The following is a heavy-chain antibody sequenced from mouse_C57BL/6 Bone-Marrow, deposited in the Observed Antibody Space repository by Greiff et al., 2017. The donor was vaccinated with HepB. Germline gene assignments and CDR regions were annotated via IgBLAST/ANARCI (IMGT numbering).Heavy chain of an antibody. D-gene: IGHD1-1*01. V-gene: IGHV5-12*01. CDR3: ARQGSMTTVVADWYFDV. CDR1: GFTFSDYY. CDR2: IINGGGST. Sequence: EVQLVESGGGLVQPGGSLKLSCAASGFTFSDYYMYWVRQTPEKRLEWVAYIINGGGSTYYPDTVKGRFTISRDNAKNTLYLQMSRLKSEDTAMYYCARQGSMTTVVADWYFDVWGTGTTVTVSS. J-gene: IGHJ1*03.